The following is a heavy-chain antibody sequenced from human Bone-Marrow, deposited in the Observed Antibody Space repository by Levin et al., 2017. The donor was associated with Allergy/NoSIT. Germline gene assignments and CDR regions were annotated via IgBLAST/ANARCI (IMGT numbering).Heavy chain of an antibody. V-gene: IGHV1-46*01. Sequence: ASVKVSCETSGYSFTSSYIHWVRQAPGQGLEWMGGINPSGGSTRYEQKFQGRITMTRDPSTSTVYMELSSLRSGDTAVYYCGRANILETVTAFWFDPWGQGTLVTVSS. CDR2: INPSGGST. D-gene: IGHD4-11*01. J-gene: IGHJ5*02. CDR1: GYSFTSSY. CDR3: GRANILETVTAFWFDP.